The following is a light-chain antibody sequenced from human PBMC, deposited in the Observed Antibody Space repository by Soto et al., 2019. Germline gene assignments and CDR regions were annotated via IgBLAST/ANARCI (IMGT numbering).Light chain of an antibody. CDR3: QQYGDSRYT. J-gene: IGKJ2*01. CDR1: QSVSSKY. V-gene: IGKV3-20*01. CDR2: GAS. Sequence: ETVLTQSPGTLSLSPGDRVTLSCRASQSVSSKYLAWYQQIPGQAPRLLIYGASNRATGVPDRFSGSGSGTDFTLTISSLEPEDFTVYYCQQYGDSRYTFGQGAKLEIK.